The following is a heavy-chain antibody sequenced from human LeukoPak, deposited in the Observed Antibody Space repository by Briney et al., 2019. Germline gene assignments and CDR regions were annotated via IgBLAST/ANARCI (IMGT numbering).Heavy chain of an antibody. V-gene: IGHV3-23*01. CDR1: GLTFSSYA. J-gene: IGHJ6*02. CDR3: AKSARLRYFDWLLSYYYYGMDV. Sequence: PGGSLRLSCAASGLTFSSYAMSWVRQAPGKGLEWVSAISGSGGSTYYADSVKGRFTISRDNSKNTLYLQMNSLRAEDTAVYYCAKSARLRYFDWLLSYYYYGMDVWGQGTTVTVSS. D-gene: IGHD3-9*01. CDR2: ISGSGGST.